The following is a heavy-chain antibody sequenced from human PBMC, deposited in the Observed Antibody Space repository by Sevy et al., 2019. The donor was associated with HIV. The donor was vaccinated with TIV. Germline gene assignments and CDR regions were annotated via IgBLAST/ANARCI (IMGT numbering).Heavy chain of an antibody. CDR2: ISYDGNNK. D-gene: IGHD6-19*01. CDR1: GFTFSSYA. V-gene: IGHV3-30-3*01. CDR3: ARGGSGWSLDY. J-gene: IGHJ4*02. Sequence: GGSLRLSCAASGFTFSSYAVHWVRQAPGKGLEWVAFISYDGNNKYYPYSVKGRITISRDNSKKTLYLEMNSLRGEDTAVYYCARGGSGWSLDYWGQGTLVTVSS.